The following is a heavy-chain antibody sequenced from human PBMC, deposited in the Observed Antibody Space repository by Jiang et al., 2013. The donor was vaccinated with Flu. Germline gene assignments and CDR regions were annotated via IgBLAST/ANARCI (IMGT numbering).Heavy chain of an antibody. J-gene: IGHJ3*02. V-gene: IGHV6-1*01. CDR3: ARRTVGAFNI. D-gene: IGHD1-26*01. Sequence: IRLSPSRGLEWLGRTYFRSQWYTNYAVSVKSRLTINADTSKNQFSLQLNSVTPEDTAVYYCARRTVGAFNIWGRGTMVTVSS. CDR2: TYFRSQWYT.